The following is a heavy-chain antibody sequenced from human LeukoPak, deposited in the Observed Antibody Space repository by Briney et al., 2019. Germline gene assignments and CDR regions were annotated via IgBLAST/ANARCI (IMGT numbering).Heavy chain of an antibody. V-gene: IGHV3-11*04. J-gene: IGHJ4*02. D-gene: IGHD5-12*01. CDR1: GFTFSDYY. CDR3: ARVLRGYSGYADY. CDR2: ISTGGSTI. Sequence: GGSLRLSCSASGFTFSDYYMSWIRQAPGKGLEWVSYISTGGSTIYYADSVKGLFTISRDNAKNSLYLQMNSLRAEDTAVYYCARVLRGYSGYADYWGQGTLVTVSS.